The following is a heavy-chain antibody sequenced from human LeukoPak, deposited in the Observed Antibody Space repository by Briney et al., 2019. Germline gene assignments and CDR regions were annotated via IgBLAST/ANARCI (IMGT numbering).Heavy chain of an antibody. D-gene: IGHD3-10*01. V-gene: IGHV3-7*01. CDR3: ASLVGYYRGSESNNWLDP. CDR1: GFTFSRYW. J-gene: IGHJ5*02. CDR2: IKEDGNEK. Sequence: PGGSLRVSCVVSGFTFSRYWMSWVRQAPGEGLEWVANIKEDGNEKHYVDSVKGRFTISRDNAKNSLYLQMNSLRAEDTAVYYCASLVGYYRGSESNNWLDPWGQGTLVTVSS.